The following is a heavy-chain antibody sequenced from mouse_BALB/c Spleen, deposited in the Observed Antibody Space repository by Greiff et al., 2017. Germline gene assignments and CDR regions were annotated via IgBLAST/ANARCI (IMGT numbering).Heavy chain of an antibody. CDR1: GYTFTSYW. Sequence: VQLQQSGAELAKPGASVKMSCKASGYTFTSYWMHWVKQRPGQGLEWIGYINPSTGYTEYNQKFKDKATLTADKSSSTAYMQLSSLTSEDSAVYYCARCEITTAWFAYWGQGTLVTVSA. CDR2: INPSTGYT. CDR3: ARCEITTAWFAY. V-gene: IGHV1-7*01. D-gene: IGHD2-4*01. J-gene: IGHJ3*01.